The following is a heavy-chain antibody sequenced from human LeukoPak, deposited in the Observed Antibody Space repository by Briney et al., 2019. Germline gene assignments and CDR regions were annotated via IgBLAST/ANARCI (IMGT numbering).Heavy chain of an antibody. D-gene: IGHD3-10*01. CDR3: ARHSGSGTYYTYNFDY. V-gene: IGHV3-74*01. CDR2: INSDGSST. CDR1: GFTFSSYW. J-gene: IGHJ4*02. Sequence: AGGSLRLSCAASGFTFSSYWMSWVRQAPGKGLVWVSRINSDGSSTSYADSVKGRFTISRDNAKNSLYLQMNSLRAEDTALYYCARHSGSGTYYTYNFDYWGQGTLVTVSS.